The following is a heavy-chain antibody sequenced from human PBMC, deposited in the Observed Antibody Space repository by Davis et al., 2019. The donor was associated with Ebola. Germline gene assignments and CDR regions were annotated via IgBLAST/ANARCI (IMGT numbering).Heavy chain of an antibody. J-gene: IGHJ5*01. CDR2: ISHHNGYT. Sequence: MPGGSLRLSCAVYGGSFSGYFWSWIRQPPEKGLEWIGEISHHNGYTNYNPSLSSRVAISVDSSKNQFSLKINSVTAADTATYYCARTTKTNIEASGLGYNSFDSWGQGVLVSVSS. V-gene: IGHV4-34*01. CDR3: ARTTKTNIEASGLGYNSFDS. D-gene: IGHD2/OR15-2a*01. CDR1: GGSFSGYF.